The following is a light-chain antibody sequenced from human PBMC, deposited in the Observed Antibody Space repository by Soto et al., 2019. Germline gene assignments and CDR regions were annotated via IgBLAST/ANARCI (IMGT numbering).Light chain of an antibody. CDR2: GAS. J-gene: IGKJ3*01. CDR1: QSVSSNY. CDR3: QQYGRSPFT. V-gene: IGKV3-20*01. Sequence: IVMTQSPATLSLSPGERATLSYRASQSVSSNYVAWFHQKPGQAPRLLIYGASSRATGVPDRFSASGSGTDFTLTISRLEPEDFAVYYCQQYGRSPFTFGPGTKVDIK.